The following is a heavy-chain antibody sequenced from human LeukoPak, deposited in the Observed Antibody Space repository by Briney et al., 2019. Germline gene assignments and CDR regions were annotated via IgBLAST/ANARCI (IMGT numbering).Heavy chain of an antibody. CDR3: ARGTGLVVVSQPCFDY. J-gene: IGHJ4*02. V-gene: IGHV3-21*01. D-gene: IGHD2-2*01. CDR2: ISSSSSYI. CDR1: GFTFSSHS. Sequence: GGSLRLSCAASGFTFSSHSMNWVRQAPGKGLEWVSSISSSSSYIYYADSVKGRFTISRDNAKNSLYLQMNSLRAEDTAVYYCARGTGLVVVSQPCFDYWGQGTLVTVSS.